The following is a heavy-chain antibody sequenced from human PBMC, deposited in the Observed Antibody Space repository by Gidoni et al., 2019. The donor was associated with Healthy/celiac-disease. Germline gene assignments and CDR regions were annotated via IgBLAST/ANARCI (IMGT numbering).Heavy chain of an antibody. CDR1: GFTSSSYA. CDR2: ISGSGGSK. V-gene: IGHV3-23*01. Sequence: EVPLLESGGGWVQPGGSLRLSCAASGFTSSSYAMSWVRQAPGRGLGGVSVISGSGGSKYYPDSVKGRFTISRDNSKNTLYLQMNSLRAEDTAVYYCAKDQDPVVPAATLDYWGQGTLVTVSS. J-gene: IGHJ4*02. D-gene: IGHD2-2*01. CDR3: AKDQDPVVPAATLDY.